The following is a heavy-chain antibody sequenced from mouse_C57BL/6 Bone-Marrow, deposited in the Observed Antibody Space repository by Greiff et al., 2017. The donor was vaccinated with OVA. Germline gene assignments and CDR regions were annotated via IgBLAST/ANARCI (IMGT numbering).Heavy chain of an antibody. J-gene: IGHJ4*01. CDR1: GYAFTNYL. Sequence: VKLQESGAELVRPGTSVKVSCKASGYAFTNYLIEWVKQRPGQGLEWIGVINPGSGGTNYNEKFKGKATLTADKSSSTAYMQLSSLTSEDSAVYFCARGDGYYVGSYAMDYWGQGTSVTVSS. D-gene: IGHD2-3*01. V-gene: IGHV1-54*01. CDR3: ARGDGYYVGSYAMDY. CDR2: INPGSGGT.